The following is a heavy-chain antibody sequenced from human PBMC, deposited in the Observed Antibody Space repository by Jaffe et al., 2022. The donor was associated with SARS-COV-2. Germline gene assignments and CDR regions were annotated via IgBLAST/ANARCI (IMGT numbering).Heavy chain of an antibody. J-gene: IGHJ6*02. D-gene: IGHD3-3*01. CDR2: INPSGGST. CDR1: GYTFTSYY. CDR3: ARERYDFWSGYYYYYYGMDV. Sequence: QVQLVQSGAEVKKPGASVKVSCKASGYTFTSYYMHWVRQAPGQGLEWMGIINPSGGSTSYAQKFQGRVTMTRDTSTSTVYMELSSLRSEDTAVYYCARERYDFWSGYYYYYYGMDVWGQGTTVTVSS. V-gene: IGHV1-46*01.